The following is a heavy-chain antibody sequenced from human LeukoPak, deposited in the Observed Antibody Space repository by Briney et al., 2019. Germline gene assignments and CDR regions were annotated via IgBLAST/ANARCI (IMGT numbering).Heavy chain of an antibody. J-gene: IGHJ4*01. CDR3: ARDNDKVVDH. D-gene: IGHD1-1*01. Sequence: ASVKVSCKASGYTFTSYGISWVRQAPGQGLEWMGWITAYNGNRLYAQRFQGRITLTTDTSTSTSYMELRSLEYDDTAIYYCARDNDKVVDHWGQGTLVTVSS. CDR2: ITAYNGNR. V-gene: IGHV1-18*01. CDR1: GYTFTSYG.